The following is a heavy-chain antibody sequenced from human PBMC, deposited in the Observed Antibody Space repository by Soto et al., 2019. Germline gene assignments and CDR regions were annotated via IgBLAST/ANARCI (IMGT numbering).Heavy chain of an antibody. D-gene: IGHD2-15*01. V-gene: IGHV1-18*01. Sequence: QVQLVQSGAEVKKPGASVKVSCKASGYTFTSYGISWVRQAPGQGLEWMGWISAYNGNTNYAQKLQGRVTMTTDTSTSTAYMELRSLRSDDTVVYYCARGGYCSGGSCYSLLWSSVMVPDEYFQHWGQGTLVTVSS. CDR2: ISAYNGNT. CDR1: GYTFTSYG. J-gene: IGHJ1*01. CDR3: ARGGYCSGGSCYSLLWSSVMVPDEYFQH.